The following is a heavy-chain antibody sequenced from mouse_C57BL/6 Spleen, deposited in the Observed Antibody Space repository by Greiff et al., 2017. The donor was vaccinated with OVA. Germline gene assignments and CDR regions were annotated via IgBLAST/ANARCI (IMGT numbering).Heavy chain of an antibody. D-gene: IGHD2-4*01. J-gene: IGHJ3*01. CDR3: ARDRAPYDYLAY. V-gene: IGHV5-4*01. Sequence: DVKLVESGGGLVKPGGSLKLSCAASGFTFSSYAMSWVRQTPEKRLEWVATISDGGSYTYYPDNVKGRFTISRENAKNNLYLQMSHLKSYDTAMYYCARDRAPYDYLAYWGQGTLVTVSA. CDR2: ISDGGSYT. CDR1: GFTFSSYA.